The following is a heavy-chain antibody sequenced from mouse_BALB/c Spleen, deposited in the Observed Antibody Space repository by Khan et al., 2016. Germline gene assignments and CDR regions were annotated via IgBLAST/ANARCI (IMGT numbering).Heavy chain of an antibody. V-gene: IGHV1S81*02. CDR2: IVPSNGRT. CDR3: ARPYYYGSSYFNV. J-gene: IGHJ1*01. Sequence: QVQLQQPGAELVKPGASVKLSCKASGYTFTSYLIHWVKQRPGQGLEWIGEIVPSNGRTNYNEKFKGKATLTVDRSSTTAYMQLSSLTSEDSAVYYCARPYYYGSSYFNVWGAGTTVTVSS. D-gene: IGHD1-1*01. CDR1: GYTFTSYL.